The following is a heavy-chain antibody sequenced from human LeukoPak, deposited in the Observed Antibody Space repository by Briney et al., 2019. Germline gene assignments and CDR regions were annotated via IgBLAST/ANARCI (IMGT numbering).Heavy chain of an antibody. V-gene: IGHV1-18*01. CDR3: AITSSSPNWFDP. CDR2: ISAYNGNT. D-gene: IGHD6-6*01. CDR1: GYTFTSYG. Sequence: ASVKVSCKASGYTFTSYGISWVRQAPGQGLEWMGWISAYNGNTNYAQKLQGRVTMTTDTSTSTAYMELRSLRSDDTAVYYCAITSSSPNWFDPWGQGTLVTASS. J-gene: IGHJ5*02.